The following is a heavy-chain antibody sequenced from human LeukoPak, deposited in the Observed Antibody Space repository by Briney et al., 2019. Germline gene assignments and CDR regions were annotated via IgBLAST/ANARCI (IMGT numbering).Heavy chain of an antibody. J-gene: IGHJ6*03. Sequence: SVKVSCKASGDSFNNFAFSWVRQAPGQGLEWMGGVIAISGTTNYAQRFQGRVTITTDESTNTAYMHLSSLRSEDSALYYCVRGKRNGYFGATTYYNDFYYMDVSSKGTTVTVSS. CDR2: VIAISGTT. CDR1: GDSFNNFA. V-gene: IGHV1-69*05. CDR3: VRGKRNGYFGATTYYNDFYYMDV. D-gene: IGHD3-10*01.